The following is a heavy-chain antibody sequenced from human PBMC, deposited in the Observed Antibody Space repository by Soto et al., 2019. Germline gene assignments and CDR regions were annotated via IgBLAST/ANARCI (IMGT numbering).Heavy chain of an antibody. Sequence: PGGALRLSCAASGFTFSRYSMNCVRQAPGKGLEWVSYISSSSSTIYYADSVKGRFTISRDNAKNSLYLQMNSLRAEDTAVYYCARHPERIAEIGWFDPWGQGP. CDR3: ARHPERIAEIGWFDP. D-gene: IGHD6-13*01. CDR2: ISSSSSTI. J-gene: IGHJ5*02. V-gene: IGHV3-48*01. CDR1: GFTFSRYS.